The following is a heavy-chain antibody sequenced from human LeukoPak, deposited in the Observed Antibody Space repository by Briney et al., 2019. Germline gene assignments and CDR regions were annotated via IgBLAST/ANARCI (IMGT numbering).Heavy chain of an antibody. CDR1: GFTVSSKY. CDR2: IYSNGDT. J-gene: IGHJ4*02. D-gene: IGHD1-14*01. Sequence: QPGGSLRLSCAASGFTVSSKYMSWVRQAPGKGLEWVSVIYSNGDTYYADSVKGRFTISRDNSKNTLYLQMNSLRAEDTAVYYCAKDGEVTGHFDYWGQGTLVTVSS. CDR3: AKDGEVTGHFDY. V-gene: IGHV3-66*03.